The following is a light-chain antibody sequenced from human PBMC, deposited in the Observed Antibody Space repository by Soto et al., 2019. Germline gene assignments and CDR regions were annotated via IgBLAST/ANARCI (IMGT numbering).Light chain of an antibody. CDR3: SSYEGTNVL. J-gene: IGLJ2*01. CDR2: EVS. CDR1: SSDVGGYNY. Sequence: QSALTQPPSASGFPGQSVTSSCTGTSSDVGGYNYVSWYQQHPGKAPNFMIYEVSKRPSGVPDRFSGSKSGNTASLTVSGLQAEDEADYYCSSYEGTNVLFGGGTKLTVL. V-gene: IGLV2-8*01.